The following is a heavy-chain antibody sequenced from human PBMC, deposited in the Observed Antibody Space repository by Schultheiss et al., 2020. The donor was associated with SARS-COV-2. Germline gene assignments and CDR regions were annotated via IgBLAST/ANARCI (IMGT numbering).Heavy chain of an antibody. D-gene: IGHD3-16*02. J-gene: IGHJ6*02. CDR1: GFTFSDYW. V-gene: IGHV3-11*04. CDR2: ISSSGETK. Sequence: GESLKISCATSGFTFSDYWMTWVRQAPGKGLQWVSYISSSGETKRYSDSVKGRFTISRDNAKNSLYLQMNSLRAEDTAVYYCARLDGEILFYGVDVWGQGTTVTVSS. CDR3: ARLDGEILFYGVDV.